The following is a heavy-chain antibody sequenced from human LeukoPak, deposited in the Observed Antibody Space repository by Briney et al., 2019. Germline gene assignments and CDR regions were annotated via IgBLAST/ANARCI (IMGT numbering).Heavy chain of an antibody. J-gene: IGHJ6*04. CDR3: ARVTEIVATSHYYGMDV. Sequence: ASVKVSCKASGYSFTSYGINWVRQAPGQGLEWMGWISAYNGNTNYAQKVQGRVTMTTDTSTSTAHMELRSLRSDDTAVYYCARVTEIVATSHYYGMDVWGKGTTVTVSS. D-gene: IGHD5-12*01. CDR2: ISAYNGNT. V-gene: IGHV1-18*04. CDR1: GYSFTSYG.